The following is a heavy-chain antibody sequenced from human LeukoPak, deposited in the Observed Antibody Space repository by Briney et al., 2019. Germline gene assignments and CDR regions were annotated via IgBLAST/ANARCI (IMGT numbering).Heavy chain of an antibody. J-gene: IGHJ4*02. V-gene: IGHV4-39*01. Sequence: SETLSLTCTVSGDSISTSNSYWGWIRQPPGKGLEWIGSIYYSGNTYYNASLKSRVTISVDTSKNQFSLKLTSVTAADTAVYYCARGGDVLTENRYYFDYWGQGTLVTVSS. D-gene: IGHD3-9*01. CDR1: GDSISTSNSY. CDR2: IYYSGNT. CDR3: ARGGDVLTENRYYFDY.